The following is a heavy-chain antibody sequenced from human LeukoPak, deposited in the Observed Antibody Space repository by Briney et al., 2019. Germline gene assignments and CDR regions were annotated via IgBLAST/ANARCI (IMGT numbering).Heavy chain of an antibody. CDR1: GFIFSNFA. CDR3: AKHRYSNGWDYFDY. Sequence: GGSLRLSCAASGFIFSNFAMHWVRQAPGKGLEWLAVISHEGGNTHYADSVKGRFTISRDNSKNTLYLQMNSLRAEDTAIYYCAKHRYSNGWDYFDYWGQGTLVTVSS. J-gene: IGHJ4*02. CDR2: ISHEGGNT. D-gene: IGHD6-19*01. V-gene: IGHV3-30-3*02.